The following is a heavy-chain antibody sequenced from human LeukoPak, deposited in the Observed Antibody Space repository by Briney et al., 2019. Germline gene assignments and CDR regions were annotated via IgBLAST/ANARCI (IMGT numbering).Heavy chain of an antibody. V-gene: IGHV1-2*02. CDR3: ASAGGLWSGYYPPDY. CDR1: GYTFTGYY. J-gene: IGHJ4*02. CDR2: INPNSGGT. Sequence: GASVKVSCKASGYTFTGYYMHWVRQAPGQGLEWMGWINPNSGGTNYAQKFQGRVTMTRDTSISTAYMELSRLRSDDTAVYYCASAGGLWSGYYPPDYWGQGTLVTVSS. D-gene: IGHD3-3*01.